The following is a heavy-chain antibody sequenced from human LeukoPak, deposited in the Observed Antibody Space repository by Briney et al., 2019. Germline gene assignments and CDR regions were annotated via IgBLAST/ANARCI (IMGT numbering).Heavy chain of an antibody. CDR3: ARGGLWLPSYYFDY. Sequence: SETLSLTCTVSGYSISSGYYWGWIRQPPGKGLEWIGSIYHSGSTYYNPSLKSRVTISVDTSKNQFSLKLSSVTAADTAVYYCARGGLWLPSYYFDYWGQGTLVTVSS. V-gene: IGHV4-38-2*02. D-gene: IGHD5-18*01. CDR1: GYSISSGYY. CDR2: IYHSGST. J-gene: IGHJ4*02.